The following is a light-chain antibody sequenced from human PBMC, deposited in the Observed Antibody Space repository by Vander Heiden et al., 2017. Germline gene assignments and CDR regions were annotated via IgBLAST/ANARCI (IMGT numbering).Light chain of an antibody. V-gene: IGLV1-44*01. Sequence: QSVLTQPPSASGTPGQRVTISCSGSRSNIGSNTVNWYQQFPGTAPNLLIFGDTQRPSGVPDRFAGSKSGTSASLAISGLQSDDEADYFCASWDDSLNGYVLGTGTNVTVL. J-gene: IGLJ1*01. CDR1: RSNIGSNT. CDR3: ASWDDSLNGYV. CDR2: GDT.